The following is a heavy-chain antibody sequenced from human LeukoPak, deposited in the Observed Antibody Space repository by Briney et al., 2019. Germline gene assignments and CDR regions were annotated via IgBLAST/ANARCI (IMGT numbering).Heavy chain of an antibody. CDR1: GGSISSYY. CDR3: ARQRDYVWGSYRRTSDEYYFDY. CDR2: IYYSGST. D-gene: IGHD3-16*02. V-gene: IGHV4-59*08. Sequence: SETLSLTCTVSGGSISSYYWSWIRQPPGKGLEWIGYIYYSGSTNYNPSLKSRVTISVDTSKNQFSLKLSSVTAADTAVYYCARQRDYVWGSYRRTSDEYYFDYWGQGTLVTVSS. J-gene: IGHJ4*02.